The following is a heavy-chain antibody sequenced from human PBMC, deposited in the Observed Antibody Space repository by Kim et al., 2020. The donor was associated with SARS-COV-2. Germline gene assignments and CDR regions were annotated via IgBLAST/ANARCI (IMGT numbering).Heavy chain of an antibody. J-gene: IGHJ5*02. V-gene: IGHV4-34*01. CDR2: INHSGST. Sequence: SETLSLTCAVYGGSFSGYYWSWIRQPPGKGLEWIGEINHSGSTNYNPSLKSRVTISVDTSKNQFSLKLSSVTAADTAVYYCARVVLWFGFSRFDPWGQGTLVTVSS. D-gene: IGHD3-10*01. CDR1: GGSFSGYY. CDR3: ARVVLWFGFSRFDP.